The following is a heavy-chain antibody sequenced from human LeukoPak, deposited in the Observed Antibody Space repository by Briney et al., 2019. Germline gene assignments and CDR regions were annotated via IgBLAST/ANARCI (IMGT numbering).Heavy chain of an antibody. CDR3: ASAGGRIVARPGY. D-gene: IGHD6-6*01. V-gene: IGHV3-48*01. CDR1: GFTFSSYS. J-gene: IGHJ4*02. Sequence: PGGSLRPSCAASGFTFSSYSMNWVRQAPGKGLEWVSYISSSSSTIYYADSVKGRFTISRDNAKNSLYLQMNSLRAEDTAVYYCASAGGRIVARPGYWGQGTLVTVSS. CDR2: ISSSSSTI.